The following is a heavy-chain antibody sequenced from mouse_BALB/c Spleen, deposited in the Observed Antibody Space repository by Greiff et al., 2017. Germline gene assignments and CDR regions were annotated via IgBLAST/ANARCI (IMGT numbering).Heavy chain of an antibody. CDR2: INPGSGGT. D-gene: IGHD2-1*01. J-gene: IGHJ3*01. V-gene: IGHV1-54*03. CDR1: GYAFTNYL. CDR3: ARGGNYAWFAY. Sequence: QVQLKESGAELVRPGTSVKVSCKASGYAFTNYLIEWVKQWPGQGLEWIGVINPGSGGTNYNEKFKGKATLTADKSSSTAYMQLSSLTSDDSAVYLCARGGNYAWFAYWGQGTLVTVSA.